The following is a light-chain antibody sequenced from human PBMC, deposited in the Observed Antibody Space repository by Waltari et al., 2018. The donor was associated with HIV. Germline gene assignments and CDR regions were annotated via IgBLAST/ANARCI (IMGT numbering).Light chain of an antibody. CDR2: AAS. V-gene: IGKV1-39*01. CDR1: QSISSH. Sequence: DIRMTQSPSSLSASAGDRVTITCRASQSISSHLNWYQQQPGKTPKLLIYAASSLQSGVPLRFSGSGSGTDFTLTITSLQPEDVATYYCQQSYTTPCTFGQGTKLDIQ. J-gene: IGKJ2*02. CDR3: QQSYTTPCT.